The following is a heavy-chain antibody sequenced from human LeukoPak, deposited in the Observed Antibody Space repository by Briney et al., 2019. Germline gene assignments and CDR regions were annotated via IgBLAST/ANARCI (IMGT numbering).Heavy chain of an antibody. J-gene: IGHJ4*02. CDR3: ARGIAARPDY. CDR2: IYYSGST. V-gene: IGHV4-39*01. CDR1: GGSISSSSYY. Sequence: PSETLSLTCTVSGGSISSSSYYWGWIRQPPGKGLEWIGSIYYSGSTYYNPSLKSRVTISVDTSKNQFSLKLSSVTAADTAVYYCARGIAARPDYWGQGTLVTVSS. D-gene: IGHD6-6*01.